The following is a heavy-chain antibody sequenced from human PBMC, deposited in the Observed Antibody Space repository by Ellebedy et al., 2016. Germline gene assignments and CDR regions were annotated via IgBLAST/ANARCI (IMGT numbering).Heavy chain of an antibody. CDR2: ISAYNGNT. Sequence: ASVKVSCXASGYTFTSYGISWVRQAPGQGLEWMGWISAYNGNTNYAQKLQGRVTMTTDTSTSTAYMELSSLRSEDTAVYYCARGSRYSSGPWYYYGMDVWGQGTTVTVSS. CDR1: GYTFTSYG. J-gene: IGHJ6*02. V-gene: IGHV1-18*01. D-gene: IGHD6-19*01. CDR3: ARGSRYSSGPWYYYGMDV.